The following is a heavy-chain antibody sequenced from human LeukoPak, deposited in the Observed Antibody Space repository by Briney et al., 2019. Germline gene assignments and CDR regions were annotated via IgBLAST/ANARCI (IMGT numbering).Heavy chain of an antibody. J-gene: IGHJ3*02. CDR3: ARPSLGYDILTGFLPDAFDI. V-gene: IGHV4-59*01. D-gene: IGHD3-9*01. CDR2: IYYSGST. CDR1: GGSIRSYF. Sequence: PSETLSLTCSVSGGSIRSYFWSWIRQPAGKGLEWIGYIYYSGSTNYNPSLKSRVTISVDTSKNQFSLKLSSVTAADTAVYYCARPSLGYDILTGFLPDAFDIWGQGTMVTVSS.